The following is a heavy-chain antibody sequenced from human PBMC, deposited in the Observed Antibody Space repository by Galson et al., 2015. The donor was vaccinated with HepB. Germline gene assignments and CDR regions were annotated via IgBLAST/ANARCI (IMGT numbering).Heavy chain of an antibody. V-gene: IGHV2-70*11. Sequence: PALVKPTQTLTLTCTFSGFPLSTSGMCVSWIRQPPGKALEWLARIDWDDDKYYSTSLKTRLTISKDTSKNQVVLTMTNMDPVDTATYHCARSQHYYYGSVSPSGFDYWGQGTLVTVSS. CDR1: GFPLSTSGMC. CDR2: IDWDDDK. D-gene: IGHD3-10*01. CDR3: ARSQHYYYGSVSPSGFDY. J-gene: IGHJ4*02.